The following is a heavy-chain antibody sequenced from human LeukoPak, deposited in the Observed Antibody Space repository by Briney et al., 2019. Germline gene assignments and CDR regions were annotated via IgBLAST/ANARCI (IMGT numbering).Heavy chain of an antibody. Sequence: SETLSLTCAVYGGSFSGYYWSWIRQPPGKGLEWIGEINHSRSTNYNPSLKSRVTISVDASKNQFSLKLSSVTAADTAVYYCARGVGTDDYVWGSYRYTYFDYWGQGTLVTVSS. J-gene: IGHJ4*02. CDR1: GGSFSGYY. V-gene: IGHV4-34*01. CDR3: ARGVGTDDYVWGSYRYTYFDY. D-gene: IGHD3-16*02. CDR2: INHSRST.